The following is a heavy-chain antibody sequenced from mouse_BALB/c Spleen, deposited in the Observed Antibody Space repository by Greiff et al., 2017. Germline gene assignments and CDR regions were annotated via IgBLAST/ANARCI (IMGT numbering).Heavy chain of an antibody. CDR3: ARADSSGYVGAMDY. CDR1: GFSLTSYG. D-gene: IGHD3-2*01. CDR2: IWAGGST. Sequence: VQLVESGPGLVAPSQSLSITCTVSGFSLTSYGVHWVRQPPGKGLEWLGVIWAGGSTNYNSALMSRLSISKDNSKSQVFLKMNSLQTDDTAMYYCARADSSGYVGAMDYWGQGTSVTVSS. J-gene: IGHJ4*01. V-gene: IGHV2-9*02.